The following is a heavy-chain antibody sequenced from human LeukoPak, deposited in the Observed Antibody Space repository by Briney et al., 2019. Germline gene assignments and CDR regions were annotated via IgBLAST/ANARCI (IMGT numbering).Heavy chain of an antibody. CDR3: ARHFHKIGWYELDF. D-gene: IGHD6-19*01. CDR2: IRSTPYGGTT. V-gene: IGHV3-49*04. CDR1: GFTFGDYS. J-gene: IGHJ4*02. Sequence: GGSLRLSCITSGFTFGDYSMNWVRQAPGKGLEWVGFIRSTPYGGTTEYAASVKGRFTISRDDSNSIAYLQMSSLKTADTAVYYWARHFHKIGWYELDFWGQGTLVTVSS.